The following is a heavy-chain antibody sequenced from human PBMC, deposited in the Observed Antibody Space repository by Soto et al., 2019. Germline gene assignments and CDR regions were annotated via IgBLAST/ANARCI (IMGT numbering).Heavy chain of an antibody. V-gene: IGHV5-51*01. CDR3: ARLGYCSGGSCYGMDV. Sequence: GRSLKLSCNATGYSFTSYCNGKFRQMPGKGLVWMGIIYPGDSDTRYSPSFQGQVTTSADKSISTSYLQWSSLKASDTAMYYCARLGYCSGGSCYGMDVWGQGT. CDR1: GYSFTSYC. CDR2: IYPGDSDT. D-gene: IGHD2-15*01. J-gene: IGHJ6*02.